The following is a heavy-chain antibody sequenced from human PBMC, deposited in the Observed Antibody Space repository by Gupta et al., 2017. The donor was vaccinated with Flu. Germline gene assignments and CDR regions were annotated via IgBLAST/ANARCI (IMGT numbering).Heavy chain of an antibody. Sequence: EVQLVESGGGLVQPGGSLRLSCAASGFTFSDSWMHWVRQAPGKGLEWVANINQDGSTKNYVDSLKGRFTVSRDNAKNSLYLQMDSLRAEDTAVYFCARNRGWEQFDYWGQGTLGHRLL. CDR2: INQDGSTK. CDR1: GFTFSDSW. D-gene: IGHD5-24*01. J-gene: IGHJ4*02. V-gene: IGHV3-7*01. CDR3: ARNRGWEQFDY.